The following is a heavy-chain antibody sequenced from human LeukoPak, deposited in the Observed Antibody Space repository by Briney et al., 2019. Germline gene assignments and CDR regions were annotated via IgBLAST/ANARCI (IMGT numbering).Heavy chain of an antibody. D-gene: IGHD6-19*01. CDR2: IGSSSDYI. CDR1: GFTFNTYT. J-gene: IGHJ6*04. CDR3: ARVVFSSRAPNMDV. Sequence: GESLRLSCAASGFTFNTYTMNWVRQAPGKGLERVSFIGSSSDYIYYTDSVKGRFTISRDNAKKSLYLQMNSLRAEDTAVYYCARVVFSSRAPNMDVWGKGTTVTVSS. V-gene: IGHV3-21*01.